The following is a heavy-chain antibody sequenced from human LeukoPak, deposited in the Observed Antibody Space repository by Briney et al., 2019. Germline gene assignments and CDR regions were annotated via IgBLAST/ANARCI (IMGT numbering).Heavy chain of an antibody. CDR1: KFTFSHYG. V-gene: IGHV3-30*18. D-gene: IGHD3-22*01. J-gene: IGHJ4*02. CDR3: AKYGSSGYYRFDY. Sequence: GGSLRLSCTASKFTFSHYGMQWVRQAPGKGLEWVAVISSDGSIKVYADSVKGRFTLSRDNSINTVDLQMNSLRAEDTAVYYCAKYGSSGYYRFDYWGQGTLVTVSS. CDR2: ISSDGSIK.